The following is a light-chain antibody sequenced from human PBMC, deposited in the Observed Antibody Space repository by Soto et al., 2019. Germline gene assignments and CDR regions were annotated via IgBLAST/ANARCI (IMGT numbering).Light chain of an antibody. CDR2: AAS. Sequence: AIRMTQSPSSLSASPGDRVTITCRASQGISSYLAWYQQKPGKAPKLLIYAASTLQRGVPSRFSGSGSGTDFTLTISCLQAEDFATYYCQQYYSYPELTFGGGTKVEIK. CDR1: QGISSY. V-gene: IGKV1-8*01. J-gene: IGKJ4*01. CDR3: QQYYSYPELT.